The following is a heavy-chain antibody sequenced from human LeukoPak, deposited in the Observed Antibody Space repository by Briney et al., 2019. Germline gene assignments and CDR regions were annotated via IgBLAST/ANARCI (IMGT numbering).Heavy chain of an antibody. V-gene: IGHV3-23*01. CDR1: GFSFSSYA. CDR2: VSGDGGTT. CDR3: AKAFSYGSGSFYATFAC. D-gene: IGHD3-10*01. J-gene: IGHJ4*02. Sequence: PGGSLRLSCAASGFSFSSYAMTWVRQAPGTGLEWVSSVSGDGGTTRDADSVEGRFTISRDNSKNTLYLQMNSLRTDDTAVYYCAKAFSYGSGSFYATFACWGQGTLVTASS.